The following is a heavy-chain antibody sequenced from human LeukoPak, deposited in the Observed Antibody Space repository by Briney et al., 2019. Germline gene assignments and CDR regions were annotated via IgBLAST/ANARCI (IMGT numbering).Heavy chain of an antibody. CDR1: GFTFSSYA. Sequence: PGGPLRLSCAASGFTFSSYAMSWVRQAPGKGLEWVSAISGSGGSTYYADSVKGRFTISRDNSKNTLYLQMNSLRAEDTAVYYCAKDIAQYYDFWSGYDYWGQGTLVTVSS. D-gene: IGHD3-3*01. J-gene: IGHJ4*02. CDR2: ISGSGGST. CDR3: AKDIAQYYDFWSGYDY. V-gene: IGHV3-23*01.